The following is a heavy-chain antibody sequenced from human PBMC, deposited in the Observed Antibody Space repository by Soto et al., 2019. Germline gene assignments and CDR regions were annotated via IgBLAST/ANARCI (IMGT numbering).Heavy chain of an antibody. J-gene: IGHJ3*01. CDR3: ARLDDSPSRTFDF. CDR1: GYSFTSYW. D-gene: IGHD3-22*01. V-gene: IGHV5-10-1*01. Sequence: PGESLKISCKASGYSFTSYWITWVRQMPGKGLEWMGRIDPSDSYTNYSPSFQGHVTISADKSISTAYLQWSSQKAPDTAMYYCARLDDSPSRTFDFWGQGTMVTVSS. CDR2: IDPSDSYT.